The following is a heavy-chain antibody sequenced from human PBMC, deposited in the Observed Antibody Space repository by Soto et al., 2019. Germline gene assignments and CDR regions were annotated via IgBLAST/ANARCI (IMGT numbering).Heavy chain of an antibody. CDR1: GFTFSSCS. CDR2: ISSSSSYI. D-gene: IGHD2-15*01. V-gene: IGHV3-21*01. CDR3: ARDYWASDTPGPNWFDP. Sequence: GGSLTLSCAASGFTFSSCSMNWVRQAPGKGLEWVSSISSSSSYIYYADSVKGRFTISRDNAKNSLYLQMNSLRAEDTAVYYCARDYWASDTPGPNWFDPWGQGTLVTVSS. J-gene: IGHJ5*02.